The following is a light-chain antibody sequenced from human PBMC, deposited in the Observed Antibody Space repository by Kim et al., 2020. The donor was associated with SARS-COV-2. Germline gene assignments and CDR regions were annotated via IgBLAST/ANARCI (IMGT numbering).Light chain of an antibody. J-gene: IGKJ2*01. CDR3: QHYNEWPPFT. Sequence: VSPGGEAALSCRASQSISANVAWYQQRPGQPPRLLIYAASVRATGVPARFRGSGSGTDFTLSIRDVQSDDSAVYFCQHYNEWPPFTFGQGTKLEI. CDR1: QSISAN. CDR2: AAS. V-gene: IGKV3D-15*03.